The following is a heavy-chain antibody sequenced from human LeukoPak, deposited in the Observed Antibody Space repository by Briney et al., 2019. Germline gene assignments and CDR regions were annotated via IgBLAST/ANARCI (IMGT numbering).Heavy chain of an antibody. CDR2: INPNSGGT. V-gene: IGHV1-2*02. J-gene: IGHJ6*03. CDR1: GYTFTGYY. Sequence: GASVKVSCKASGYTFTGYYMHWVRQAPGQGLEWMGWINPNSGGTNYAQKFQGRVTMTRDTSISTAYMELSSLRSEDTAVYYCASRLSSTISMKSYYYMDVWGKGTTVTISS. D-gene: IGHD3-9*01. CDR3: ASRLSSTISMKSYYYMDV.